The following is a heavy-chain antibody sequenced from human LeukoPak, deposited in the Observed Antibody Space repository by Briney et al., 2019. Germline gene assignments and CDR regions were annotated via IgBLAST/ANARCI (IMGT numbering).Heavy chain of an antibody. V-gene: IGHV4-31*03. D-gene: IGHD3-10*01. Sequence: SETLSLTCTVSGGSISSGGYYWSWIRQHPGKGLEWIGYIYYSGSTYYNPSLKSRVTISVDTSKNQFSLKLSSVTAADTAVYCCARDADRGYDYWGQGTLVTVSS. J-gene: IGHJ4*02. CDR2: IYYSGST. CDR3: ARDADRGYDY. CDR1: GGSISSGGYY.